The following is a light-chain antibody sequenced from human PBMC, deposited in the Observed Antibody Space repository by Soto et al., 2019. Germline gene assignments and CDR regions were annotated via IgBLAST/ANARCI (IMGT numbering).Light chain of an antibody. CDR3: QQYSLYPRT. Sequence: DIQMTQSPSTLSASVGDRVTITCRASQSISSWLAWYQQKPGKAPKLLIYKASSLESGVPSRFSGSGSGTEFTLTISCLQPDDFATYYCQQYSLYPRTFGQGTKVEIK. J-gene: IGKJ1*01. CDR2: KAS. CDR1: QSISSW. V-gene: IGKV1-5*03.